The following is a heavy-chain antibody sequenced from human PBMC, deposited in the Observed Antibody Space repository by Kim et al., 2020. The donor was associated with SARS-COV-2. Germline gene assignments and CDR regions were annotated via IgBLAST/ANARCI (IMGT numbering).Heavy chain of an antibody. J-gene: IGHJ6*01. D-gene: IGHD1-26*01. CDR3: ARERGSYSTGLDYYYG. CDR2: IYYSWNT. V-gene: IGHV4-39*07. Sequence: SETLSLTCTVSGGSISSSSYYWGWIRQPPGKGLEWIGSIYYSWNTYYNPSLKSRVTISVDTSKNQFSLKLSSMTTADTAVYYCARERGSYSTGLDYYYG. CDR1: GGSISSSSYY.